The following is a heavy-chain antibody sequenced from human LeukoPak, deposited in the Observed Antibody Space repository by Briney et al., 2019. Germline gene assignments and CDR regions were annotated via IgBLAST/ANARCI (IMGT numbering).Heavy chain of an antibody. CDR1: GFTFSRYE. V-gene: IGHV3-48*03. CDR2: ISSSGAPI. D-gene: IGHD3/OR15-3a*01. Sequence: PGGSLRLSCAVSGFTFSRYEMNWVRQAPGKGLEWVAFISSSGAPIYYADSVKGRFTISRDNAKNSLFLHMDSLRADDTAVYYCARDSPMISGLYNHYYMDVWGKGTTVTISS. CDR3: ARDSPMISGLYNHYYMDV. J-gene: IGHJ6*03.